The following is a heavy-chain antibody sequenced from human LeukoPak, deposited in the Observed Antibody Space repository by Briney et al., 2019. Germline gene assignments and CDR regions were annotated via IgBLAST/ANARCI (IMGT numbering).Heavy chain of an antibody. D-gene: IGHD6-13*01. V-gene: IGHV4-30-4*07. CDR2: IYHSGAA. CDR1: GDSISSDGHS. Sequence: PSETLSLTCGVSGDSISSDGHSWSWIRQPPGKGLEWVGYIYHSGAAYHNPSLKSRLALSVDTSNNQFSLRLRSVTAADTAVYYCATFPPIAAAGHYFDYWGQGTLVTVSS. J-gene: IGHJ4*02. CDR3: ATFPPIAAAGHYFDY.